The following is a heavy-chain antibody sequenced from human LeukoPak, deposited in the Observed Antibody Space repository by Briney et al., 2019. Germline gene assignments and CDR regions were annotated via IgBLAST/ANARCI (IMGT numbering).Heavy chain of an antibody. V-gene: IGHV3-7*03. J-gene: IGHJ4*02. Sequence: PGGSLRLSCAASGFTFSSYWMSWVRQAPGKGLEWMANIKQDGSEKYYVDSVKGRFTISRDNAKNSLYLQMNSLRAEDTAVYYCARVRWYSSSWSWGNYFDYWGQGTLVTASS. CDR3: ARVRWYSSSWSWGNYFDY. CDR1: GFTFSSYW. CDR2: IKQDGSEK. D-gene: IGHD6-13*01.